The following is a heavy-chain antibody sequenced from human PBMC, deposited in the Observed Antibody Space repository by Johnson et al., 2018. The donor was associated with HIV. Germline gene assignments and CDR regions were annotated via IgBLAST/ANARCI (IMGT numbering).Heavy chain of an antibody. CDR3: KISSSTGFEF. D-gene: IGHD6-6*01. V-gene: IGHV3-7*03. J-gene: IGHJ3*01. CDR1: GFTFSSYW. CDR2: IKQDGSEK. Sequence: MQLVESGGGLVQPGGSLRLSCAASGFTFSSYWMSWVRQAPGKGLEWVANIKQDGSEKYYLASVKGRFTISRDNAKNSLYLQMNSLRAEDTAVYYCKISSSTGFEFWGQGTMVTVSS.